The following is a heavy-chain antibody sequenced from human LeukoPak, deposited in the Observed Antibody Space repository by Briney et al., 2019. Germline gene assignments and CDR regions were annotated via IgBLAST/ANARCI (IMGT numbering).Heavy chain of an antibody. J-gene: IGHJ5*02. CDR2: IYYSGIT. CDR3: ARHYYDFWSGYLDWFDP. D-gene: IGHD3-3*01. V-gene: IGHV4-39*01. Sequence: SETLSLXCTVSGGSISSSSYYWGWNRQPPGKGPEWIGSIYYSGITYYNPSLKSRVTISVDTSKNQFSLKLSSVTAADTAVYYCARHYYDFWSGYLDWFDPWGQGTLVTVSS. CDR1: GGSISSSSYY.